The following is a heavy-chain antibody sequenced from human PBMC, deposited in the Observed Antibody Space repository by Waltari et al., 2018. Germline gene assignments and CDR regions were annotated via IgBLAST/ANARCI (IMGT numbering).Heavy chain of an antibody. V-gene: IGHV3-33*01. Sequence: QVQLVESGGGVVQPGMSLRLSCAASGFPFSFYGMHWVRQAPGKGLEWVSTIWYDGSNKYYGESVKGRLTVSRNNSKTTLFLQMDSLRAEDTAVYYCARGGPDNQESLDIWGRGTMVTVSS. CDR3: ARGGPDNQESLDI. J-gene: IGHJ3*02. CDR2: IWYDGSNK. CDR1: GFPFSFYG.